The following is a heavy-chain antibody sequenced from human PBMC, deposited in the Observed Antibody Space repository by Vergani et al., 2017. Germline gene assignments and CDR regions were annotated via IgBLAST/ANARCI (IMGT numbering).Heavy chain of an antibody. V-gene: IGHV1-69-2*01. CDR3: ATDLGSYGSGSYYRGYAFDI. J-gene: IGHJ3*02. Sequence: EVQLVQSGAEVKKPGATVKISCKVSGYTFTDYYMHWVQQAPGKGLEWMGLVDPEDGETIYAEKFQGRVTITADTSTDTAYMELSSLRSEDTAVYYCATDLGSYGSGSYYRGYAFDIWGQGTMVTVSS. CDR2: VDPEDGET. D-gene: IGHD3-10*01. CDR1: GYTFTDYY.